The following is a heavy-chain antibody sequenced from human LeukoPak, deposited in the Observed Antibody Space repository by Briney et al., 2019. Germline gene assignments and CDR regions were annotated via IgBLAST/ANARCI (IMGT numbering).Heavy chain of an antibody. J-gene: IGHJ5*02. CDR3: AKGARGDTVTSIVGLNWFDP. V-gene: IGHV3-30*04. D-gene: IGHD4-17*01. CDR2: ISYDGSHK. Sequence: GRSLRLSCAASGFTFSSYAVHWVRQAPGKGLEWVAVISYDGSHKYYADSVRGRFSISRDNSKNTLYLQMNSLRADDTAVYYCAKGARGDTVTSIVGLNWFDPWGQGTLVTVSS. CDR1: GFTFSSYA.